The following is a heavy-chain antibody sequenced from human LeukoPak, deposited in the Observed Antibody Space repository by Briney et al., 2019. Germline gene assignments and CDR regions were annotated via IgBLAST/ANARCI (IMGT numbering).Heavy chain of an antibody. CDR1: GGSFSGYY. CDR2: INHSGST. D-gene: IGHD2-15*01. V-gene: IGHV4-34*01. CDR3: ARGGDGYCSGGSCFYMDV. Sequence: PSETLSLTCAVYGGSFSGYYWSWIRQPPGKGLEWIGEINHSGSTNYNPSLKSRVTISVDTSKNQFSLKLSSVTAADTAVYYCARGGDGYCSGGSCFYMDVWGKGTTVTVSS. J-gene: IGHJ6*03.